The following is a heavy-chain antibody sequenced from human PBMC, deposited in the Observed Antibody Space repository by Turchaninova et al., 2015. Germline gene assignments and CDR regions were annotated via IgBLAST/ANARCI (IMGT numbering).Heavy chain of an antibody. CDR1: GYSFTTYW. CDR3: ARRGVGGDWFDP. V-gene: IGHV5-51*01. CDR2: ISPDDADT. Sequence: EVQLVQSGAEVKKPGESLKISCKTSGYSFTTYWIGWVRQMPGKGLEWMGIISPDDADTRYSPPVQGQVTTSADKSISTAYLHWSSRKASDTAMYYCARRGVGGDWFDPWGQGTLVTVSS. J-gene: IGHJ5*02. D-gene: IGHD3-10*01.